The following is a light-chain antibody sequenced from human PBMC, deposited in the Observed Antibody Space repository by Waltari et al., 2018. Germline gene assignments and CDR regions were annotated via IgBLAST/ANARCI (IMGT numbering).Light chain of an antibody. CDR1: QSVSRW. Sequence: IQMTQPPSTLPASVGARVTMTSRASQSVSRWLAWYQQKPGKPPKLLIYKTSTLESGVPSRFSGSGSGTEFSLTISSLQPDEFATYYCQHYRTYSWTFGQGTKLEIK. V-gene: IGKV1-5*03. CDR2: KTS. CDR3: QHYRTYSWT. J-gene: IGKJ1*01.